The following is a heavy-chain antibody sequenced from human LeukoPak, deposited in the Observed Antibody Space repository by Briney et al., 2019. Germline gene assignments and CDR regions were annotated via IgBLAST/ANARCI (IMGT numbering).Heavy chain of an antibody. CDR3: ATRNFYDNSGYAFDY. J-gene: IGHJ4*02. CDR2: INSNTGDT. V-gene: IGHV1-2*02. CDR1: GYTFTGYY. Sequence: GASVKVSCKTSGYTFTGYYMHWVRQVPGQGLEWMGWINSNTGDTNFAQRFQGRVTLTRDTSISTAYMDLRRLRSDDTAVYYCATRNFYDNSGYAFDYWGQGTLVTVSS. D-gene: IGHD3-22*01.